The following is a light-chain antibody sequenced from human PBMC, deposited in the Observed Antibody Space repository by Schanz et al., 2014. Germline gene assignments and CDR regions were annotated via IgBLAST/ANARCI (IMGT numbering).Light chain of an antibody. CDR1: SSDVGSYTL. CDR3: CSYAGRSIWV. CDR2: EGS. V-gene: IGLV2-23*01. J-gene: IGLJ3*02. Sequence: QSVLTQPASVSGSPGQSITISCTGTSSDVGSYTLVSWYQQYPGKAPKVMIYEGSKRPSGVSNRFSGSKSGNTASLTISGLQAEDEADYYCCSYAGRSIWVFGGGTKLTVL.